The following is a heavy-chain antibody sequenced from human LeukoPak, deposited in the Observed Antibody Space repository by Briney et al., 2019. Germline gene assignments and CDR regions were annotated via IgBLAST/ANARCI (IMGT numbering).Heavy chain of an antibody. Sequence: GGSLRLSCAASGFTFSDYYMSWIRQAPGKGLEWVSYISSSGSTIYYADSVKGRFTISRDNAKSSLYLQMNSLRAEDTAVYYCASSELDYGDYPWYFDYWGQGTLVTVSS. CDR2: ISSSGSTI. D-gene: IGHD4-17*01. V-gene: IGHV3-11*01. CDR1: GFTFSDYY. J-gene: IGHJ4*02. CDR3: ASSELDYGDYPWYFDY.